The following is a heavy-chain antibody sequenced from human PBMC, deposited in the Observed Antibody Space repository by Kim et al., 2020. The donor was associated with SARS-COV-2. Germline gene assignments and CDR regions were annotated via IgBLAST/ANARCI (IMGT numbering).Heavy chain of an antibody. V-gene: IGHV3-74*01. J-gene: IGHJ1*01. CDR2: SGT. D-gene: IGHD6-19*01. Sequence: SGTNSADSGKGRFTISRDNAKNTLYLQMNSLRAEDTAVYYCARSTGWYDWGQGTLVTVSS. CDR3: ARSTGWYD.